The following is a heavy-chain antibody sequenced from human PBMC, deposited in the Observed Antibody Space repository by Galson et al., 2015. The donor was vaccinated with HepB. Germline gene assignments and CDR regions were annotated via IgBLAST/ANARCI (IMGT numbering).Heavy chain of an antibody. Sequence: SLRLSCAASGFTFSSYGMHWVRQAPGKGLEWVSSISSSSSYIYYADSVKGRFTISRDNSKNTLYLQMNSLRAEDTAVYYCAKDSGVGAYLIDYWGQGTLVTVSS. CDR1: GFTFSSYG. CDR3: AKDSGVGAYLIDY. J-gene: IGHJ4*02. CDR2: ISSSSSYI. D-gene: IGHD1-26*01. V-gene: IGHV3-21*01.